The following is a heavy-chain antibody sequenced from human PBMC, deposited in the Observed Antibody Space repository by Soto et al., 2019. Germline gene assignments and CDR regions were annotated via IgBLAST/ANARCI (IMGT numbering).Heavy chain of an antibody. J-gene: IGHJ3*02. D-gene: IGHD3-22*01. V-gene: IGHV4-59*01. CDR1: GGSISSYY. Sequence: KASETLSLTCTVSGGSISSYYWSWIRQPPGKGLEWIGYIYYSGSTNYNPSLKSRVTISVDTSKNQFSLKLSSVTAADTAVYYCARPYYYDSSSESGAFDIWGQGTMVTVSS. CDR2: IYYSGST. CDR3: ARPYYYDSSSESGAFDI.